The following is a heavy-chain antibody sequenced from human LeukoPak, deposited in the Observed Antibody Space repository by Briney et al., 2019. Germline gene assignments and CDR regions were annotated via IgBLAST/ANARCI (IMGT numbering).Heavy chain of an antibody. D-gene: IGHD3-3*01. Sequence: GGSLRLSCAASGFTFSSYWMSWVRQAPGKGLEWVANIKQDGSEKYYVDSVKGRFTISRDNAKNSLYLQMNSLRAEDTAVYYCARAPGFLEWFMDVWGKGTTVNVSS. CDR2: IKQDGSEK. CDR1: GFTFSSYW. J-gene: IGHJ6*03. V-gene: IGHV3-7*01. CDR3: ARAPGFLEWFMDV.